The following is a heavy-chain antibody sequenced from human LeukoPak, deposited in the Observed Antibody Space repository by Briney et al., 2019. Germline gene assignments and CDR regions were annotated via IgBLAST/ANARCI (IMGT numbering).Heavy chain of an antibody. CDR3: ARESTGAFDI. CDR1: GYTFTGYY. CDR2: INPNSGGT. V-gene: IGHV1-2*02. J-gene: IGHJ3*02. Sequence: ASVKVSCKASGYTFTGYYMHWVRQAPGQGLEWMGWINPNSGGTNYAQKFQGRVTMTRDTSTSTVYMELSSLRSEDTAVYYCARESTGAFDIWGQGTMVTVSS. D-gene: IGHD1-1*01.